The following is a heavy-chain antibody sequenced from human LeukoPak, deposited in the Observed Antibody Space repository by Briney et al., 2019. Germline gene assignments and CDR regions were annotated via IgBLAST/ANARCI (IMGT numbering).Heavy chain of an antibody. CDR2: IYYSGST. CDR1: GGSFGGYY. V-gene: IGHV4-34*01. CDR3: ARGRFLWTGPFDY. Sequence: SETLSLTCAVYGGSFGGYYWSWIRQPPGKGLEWIGSIYYSGSTYYNPSLKSRVTISVDTSKNQFSLKLSSVTAAHTAVYYCARGRFLWTGPFDYWGQGTLVTVSS. D-gene: IGHD3/OR15-3a*01. J-gene: IGHJ4*02.